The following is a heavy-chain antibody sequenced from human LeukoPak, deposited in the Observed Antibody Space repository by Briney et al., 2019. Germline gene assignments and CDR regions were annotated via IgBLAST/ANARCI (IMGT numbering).Heavy chain of an antibody. CDR1: GYSFTSYL. D-gene: IGHD2-21*02. J-gene: IGHJ4*02. Sequence: GESLKISCKGSGYSFTSYLIGWVRQMPGKGLEWMGLIYPGDSDTRCSLPFQGQVTISADKSISTAYLQWSSLKASDTAMYYCARSWVTGYGTVLDYWGQGTLVTVSS. CDR3: ARSWVTGYGTVLDY. V-gene: IGHV5-51*01. CDR2: IYPGDSDT.